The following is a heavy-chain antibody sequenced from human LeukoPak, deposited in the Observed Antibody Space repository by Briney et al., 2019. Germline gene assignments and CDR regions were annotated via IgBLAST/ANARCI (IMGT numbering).Heavy chain of an antibody. CDR3: ARGGYSYAEYYYYYYMDV. CDR1: KFNFNSYG. CDR2: ISSSSSYI. V-gene: IGHV3-21*01. J-gene: IGHJ6*03. Sequence: PGGSLRLSCTTSKFNFNSYGMTWVRQAPGKGLEWVSSISSSSSYIYYADSVKGRFTISRDNAKNSLYLQMNSLRAEDTAVYYCARGGYSYAEYYYYYYMDVWGKGTTVTVSS. D-gene: IGHD5-18*01.